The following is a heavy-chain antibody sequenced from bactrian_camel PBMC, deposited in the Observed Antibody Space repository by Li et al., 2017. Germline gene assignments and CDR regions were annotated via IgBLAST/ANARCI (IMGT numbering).Heavy chain of an antibody. CDR3: AASTAWSCRYSLRVQQQYMY. CDR2: IDSDGIA. D-gene: IGHD2*01. CDR1: GSIYGDAC. V-gene: IGHV3S53*01. Sequence: QLVESGGGSVQAGGSLRLSCGASGSIYGDACVGWLRQAPGKEREGVAAIDSDGIASYADSVKGRFTVSRDNANNTVNLMMNSLKPEDTAMYYCAASTAWSCRYSLRVQQQYMYWGQGTQVTVS. J-gene: IGHJ4*01.